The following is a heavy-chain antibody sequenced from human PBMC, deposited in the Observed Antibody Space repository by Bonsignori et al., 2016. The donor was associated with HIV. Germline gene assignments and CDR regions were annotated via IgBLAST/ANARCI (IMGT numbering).Heavy chain of an antibody. J-gene: IGHJ6*03. D-gene: IGHD4-11*01. CDR2: ISYDGSNK. CDR3: ARTVSYYMDV. V-gene: IGHV3-30-3*01. Sequence: WIRQPPGKGLEWVAVISYDGSNKYYADSVKGRFTISRDNSKNTLYLQMNSLRAEDTAVYYCARTVSYYMDVWGKGTTVTVSS.